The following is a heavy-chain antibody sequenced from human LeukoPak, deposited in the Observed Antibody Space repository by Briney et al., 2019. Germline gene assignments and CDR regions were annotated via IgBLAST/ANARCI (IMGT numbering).Heavy chain of an antibody. V-gene: IGHV1-69*05. CDR2: IIPTFGTA. J-gene: IGHJ4*02. CDR1: GGTFSSYA. D-gene: IGHD1-26*01. CDR3: ARDGEMGATRY. Sequence: GASVKVSCKASGGTFSSYAISWVRQAPGQGLEWMGRIIPTFGTANYAQKFQGRVTITTDESTSTAYMELSSLRSEDTAVYYCARDGEMGATRYWGQGTLVTVSS.